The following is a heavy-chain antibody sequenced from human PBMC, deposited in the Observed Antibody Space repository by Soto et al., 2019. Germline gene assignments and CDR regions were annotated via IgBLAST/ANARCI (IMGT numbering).Heavy chain of an antibody. V-gene: IGHV3-30*18. Sequence: GGSLRLSCAASGFTFSSYGMHWVRQAPGKGLEWVAVISYDGSNKYYADSVKGRFTISRDNSKNTLYLQMNSLRAEDTAVYYCAKDLFLATVTTRGAKYYYYYYGMDVWGQGTTVTVSS. CDR3: AKDLFLATVTTRGAKYYYYYYGMDV. D-gene: IGHD4-17*01. CDR1: GFTFSSYG. CDR2: ISYDGSNK. J-gene: IGHJ6*02.